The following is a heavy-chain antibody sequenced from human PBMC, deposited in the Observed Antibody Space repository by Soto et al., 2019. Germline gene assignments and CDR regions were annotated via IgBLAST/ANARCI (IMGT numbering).Heavy chain of an antibody. CDR2: ISYDGSNK. V-gene: IGHV3-30-3*01. Sequence: QVQLVESGGGVVQPGRSLRLSCAASGFTFSSYAMHWVRQAPGKGLEWVAVISYDGSNKYYADSVKGRFTISRDNSKNTLYLQMNSLRAEDTAVYYCARDGDSSGWNHYYYGMDVWGQGTTVTVSS. CDR1: GFTFSSYA. CDR3: ARDGDSSGWNHYYYGMDV. J-gene: IGHJ6*02. D-gene: IGHD6-19*01.